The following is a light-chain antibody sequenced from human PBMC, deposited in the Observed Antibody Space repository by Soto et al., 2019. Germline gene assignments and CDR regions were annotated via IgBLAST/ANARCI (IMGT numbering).Light chain of an antibody. Sequence: QSALTQPASVSGSPGQSITISCTGTSSDVGGYNYVSWYQQHPGKAPKLMIYDVSNRPSGVSSRFSGSKSGNTASLTISGLQAEDEADYCCGSYTSRSTHVFGTGTKLTVL. J-gene: IGLJ1*01. CDR2: DVS. CDR3: GSYTSRSTHV. V-gene: IGLV2-14*01. CDR1: SSDVGGYNY.